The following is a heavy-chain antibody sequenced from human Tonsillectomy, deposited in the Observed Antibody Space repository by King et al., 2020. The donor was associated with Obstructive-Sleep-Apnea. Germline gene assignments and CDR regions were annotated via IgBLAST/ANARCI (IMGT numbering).Heavy chain of an antibody. Sequence: QMQLQESGPGLVKPSETLSLTCTVSGGSISSSRYYWGWIRQPPGKGLEWIGSIYYSGSTYYNPSLHGRVTISVDTSKNQFSLKLSSVTAADTAVDYCASDCLRDSSGWFYGWFDPWGQGTLVTVSS. D-gene: IGHD6-19*01. CDR1: GGSISSSRYY. CDR3: ASDCLRDSSGWFYGWFDP. J-gene: IGHJ5*02. CDR2: IYYSGST. V-gene: IGHV4-39*07.